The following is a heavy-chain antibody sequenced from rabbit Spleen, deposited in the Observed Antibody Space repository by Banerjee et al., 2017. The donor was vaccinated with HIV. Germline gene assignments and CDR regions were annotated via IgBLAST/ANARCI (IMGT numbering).Heavy chain of an antibody. CDR2: AYGGSSGNT. CDR3: ARDAGTSFSPYGMDL. CDR1: GVSFSSNYY. Sequence: QEQLVESGGGLVQPEGSLTLTCTASGVSFSSNYYMCWVRQAPGKGLEWVACAYGGSSGNTYSATWAKGRFTVSKTASTTVTLQMANLTAADTATYFCARDAGTSFSPYGMDLWGPGTLVTVS. J-gene: IGHJ6*01. V-gene: IGHV1S45*01. D-gene: IGHD8-1*01.